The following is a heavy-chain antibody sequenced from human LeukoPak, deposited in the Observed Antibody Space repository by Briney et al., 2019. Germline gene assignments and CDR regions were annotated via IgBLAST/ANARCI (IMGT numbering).Heavy chain of an antibody. CDR3: ARERGALSGSYLWRFVDY. V-gene: IGHV1-46*01. Sequence: GASVKVSCKASGYTFTSYYMHWVRQAPGQGLEWMGIINPSGGSTSYAQKLQGRVTMTRDMSTSTVYMELSSLRSEDTAVYYCARERGALSGSYLWRFVDYWGQGTLVTVSS. J-gene: IGHJ4*02. CDR2: INPSGGST. D-gene: IGHD1-26*01. CDR1: GYTFTSYY.